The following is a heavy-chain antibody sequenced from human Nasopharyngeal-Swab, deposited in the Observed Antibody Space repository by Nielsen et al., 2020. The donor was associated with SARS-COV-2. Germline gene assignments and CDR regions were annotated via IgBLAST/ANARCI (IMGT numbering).Heavy chain of an antibody. J-gene: IGHJ6*02. D-gene: IGHD6-19*01. CDR3: AKGYSSGWQLYYYYGMDV. CDR1: GFPFNNYG. CDR2: ISGSGGST. Sequence: GESLKISCAASGFPFNNYGMSWVRQAPGKGLEWVSSISGSGGSTYYADSAKGRFTMSGDNSKSTLYLQMNTLRAEDTAVYYCAKGYSSGWQLYYYYGMDVWGQGTTVTVSS. V-gene: IGHV3-23*01.